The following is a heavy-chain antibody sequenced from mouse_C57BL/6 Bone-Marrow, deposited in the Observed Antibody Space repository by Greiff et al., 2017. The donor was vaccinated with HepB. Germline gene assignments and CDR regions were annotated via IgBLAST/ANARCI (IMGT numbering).Heavy chain of an antibody. CDR2: IDPENGDT. V-gene: IGHV14-4*01. D-gene: IGHD4-1*01. Sequence: EVQLQQSGAELVRPGASVKLSCTASGFNIKDDYMHWVKQRPEQGLEWIGWIDPENGDTEYASKFQGKATITAYTSSNTAYLQLSSLTSEDTAVYYCTTTGTWYFDVWGTGTTVTVSS. CDR3: TTTGTWYFDV. J-gene: IGHJ1*03. CDR1: GFNIKDDY.